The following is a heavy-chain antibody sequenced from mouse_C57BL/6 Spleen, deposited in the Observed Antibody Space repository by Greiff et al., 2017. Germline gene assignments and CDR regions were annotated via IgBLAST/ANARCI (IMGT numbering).Heavy chain of an antibody. CDR2: INPTSGYT. Sequence: QVQLQQSGAELVIPGASVTLSCKASGYTFTSYWMHWVKQRPGQGLEWIGYINPTSGYTKYNQKFKDKATLTADKSSSTAYMQLSSLTYEAYAVYYYGRTAGDHRRCWGQVTTLSDSS. CDR3: GRTAGDHRRC. V-gene: IGHV1-7*01. J-gene: IGHJ2*01. D-gene: IGHD3-3*01. CDR1: GYTFTSYW.